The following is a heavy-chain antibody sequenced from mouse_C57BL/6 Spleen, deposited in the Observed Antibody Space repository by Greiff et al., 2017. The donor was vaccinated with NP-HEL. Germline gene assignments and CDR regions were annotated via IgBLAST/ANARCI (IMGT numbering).Heavy chain of an antibody. V-gene: IGHV5-6*01. D-gene: IGHD2-2*01. CDR3: TRQGYHYWYFEV. CDR1: GFTFSSYG. J-gene: IGHJ1*03. CDR2: ISSGGSYT. Sequence: VQLKQSGEDLVKPGGSLKLSCAASGFTFSSYGMSWVRQTPDKRLEWVATISSGGSYTYYPDSVKGRFTISRDNAKNTLYLQMSSLKSEDTARYYCTRQGYHYWYFEVWGTGTTVTVSS.